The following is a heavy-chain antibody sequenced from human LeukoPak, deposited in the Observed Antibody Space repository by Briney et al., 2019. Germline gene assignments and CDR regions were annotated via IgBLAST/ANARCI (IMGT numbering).Heavy chain of an antibody. Sequence: GGSLRLSCAASGFTFSSYWVSWVRQAPGKGLEWVANIKQDGSEKYYVDSVKGRFTISRDNAKNSLYLQMNGLRAEDTAVYYCARDSYFCPMDVWGQGTTVTVSS. V-gene: IGHV3-7*04. CDR1: GFTFSSYW. CDR3: ARDSYFCPMDV. D-gene: IGHD3-3*01. CDR2: IKQDGSEK. J-gene: IGHJ6*02.